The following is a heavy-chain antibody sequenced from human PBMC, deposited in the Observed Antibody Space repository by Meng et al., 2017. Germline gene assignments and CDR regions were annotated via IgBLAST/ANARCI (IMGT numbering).Heavy chain of an antibody. D-gene: IGHD3-22*01. CDR3: ARFLYYYDSSGYAED. V-gene: IGHV4-4*02. Sequence: QLLCPGPGRWKPSGTPSLTCAVSGVSSSSSNWWSWVRQPPGKGLEWIGEIYHSGSTNYNPSLKSRVTISVDKSKNQFSLKLSSVTAADTAVYYCARFLYYYDSSGYAEDWGQGTLVTVSS. CDR2: IYHSGST. J-gene: IGHJ4*02. CDR1: GVSSSSSNW.